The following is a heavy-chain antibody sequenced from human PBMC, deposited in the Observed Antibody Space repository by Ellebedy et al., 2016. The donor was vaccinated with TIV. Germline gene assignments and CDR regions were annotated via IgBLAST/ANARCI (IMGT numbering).Heavy chain of an antibody. CDR1: GFTVSSNY. CDR3: TTGRDYTNY. CDR2: ISYDGSSK. J-gene: IGHJ4*02. D-gene: IGHD4-17*01. Sequence: GGSLRLSCAASGFTVSSNYMSWVRQAPGKGLEWVAVISYDGSSKYYADSVKGRFTISRDNSKNTLYLQMNGLETEDTAMYYCTTGRDYTNYWGQGTLVTVSS. V-gene: IGHV3-30-3*01.